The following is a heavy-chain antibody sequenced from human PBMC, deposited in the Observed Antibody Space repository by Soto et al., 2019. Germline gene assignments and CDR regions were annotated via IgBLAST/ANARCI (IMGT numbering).Heavy chain of an antibody. CDR3: ARDPTYFYDSSGYYDY. Sequence: EVQLVESGGGLVQPGGSLRLSCAASGFTFSSYWMHWVRQAPGKGLVWVSRINSDGSSTSYADSVKGRFTISRDNAKNTRYLQVNSLRAEDTAVYYCARDPTYFYDSSGYYDYWGQGTLVTVSS. J-gene: IGHJ4*02. D-gene: IGHD3-22*01. CDR1: GFTFSSYW. V-gene: IGHV3-74*01. CDR2: INSDGSST.